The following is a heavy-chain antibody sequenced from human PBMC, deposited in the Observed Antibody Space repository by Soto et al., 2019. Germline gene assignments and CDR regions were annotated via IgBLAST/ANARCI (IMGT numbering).Heavy chain of an antibody. CDR1: GAPITINY. D-gene: IGHD2-21*01. V-gene: IGHV4-59*01. CDR3: AGYACGPYDH. Sequence: SETLSLTCTVSGAPITINYWSWIRQAPGKGLEWIGYIYYSGSTTYNPSLKSRVTMSADTSKDQFSLKLNSVTAADTAVYYWAGYACGPYDHCCPGILVTVSS. CDR2: IYYSGST. J-gene: IGHJ4*01.